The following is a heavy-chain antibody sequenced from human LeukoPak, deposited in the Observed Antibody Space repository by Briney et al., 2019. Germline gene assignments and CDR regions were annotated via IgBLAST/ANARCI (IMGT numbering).Heavy chain of an antibody. CDR3: ARQLGIPDAFDI. CDR2: IYHRGST. J-gene: IGHJ3*02. CDR1: GYSISSGYY. Sequence: LETLPLTCAVSGYSISSGYYWGWIRQPPGKGLEWIGSIYHRGSTYYNPSLKSRVTISVDTSKNQSSLKLSSVTAADTAVYYCARQLGIPDAFDIWGQGTVVTVSS. V-gene: IGHV4-38-2*01. D-gene: IGHD6-13*01.